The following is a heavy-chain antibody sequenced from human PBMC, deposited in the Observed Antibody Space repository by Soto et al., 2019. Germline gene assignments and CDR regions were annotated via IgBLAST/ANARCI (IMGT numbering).Heavy chain of an antibody. CDR3: TTLSGALDYYYYYYGMDV. Sequence: PGGSLRLSCAASGFTFSNAWMNWVRQAPGKGLEWVGRIKSKTDGGTTDYAAPVKGRFTISRDDSKNTLYLQMNSLKTEDTAVYYCTTLSGALDYYYYYYGMDVWGQGTTVTVS. CDR1: GFTFSNAW. D-gene: IGHD4-17*01. V-gene: IGHV3-15*07. CDR2: IKSKTDGGTT. J-gene: IGHJ6*02.